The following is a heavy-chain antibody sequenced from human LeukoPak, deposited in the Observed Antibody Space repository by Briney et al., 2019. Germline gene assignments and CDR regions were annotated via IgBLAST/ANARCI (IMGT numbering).Heavy chain of an antibody. CDR1: GFTFRSFC. J-gene: IGHJ4*02. Sequence: PGGPLRLSCAASGFTFRSFCMHWVRQAPGKGLEWVAVISYDGSNKYFADSVKGRFTISRDNSKNTLYLQMNSLGAEDTAVYYCAKEVLVRGVISGYWGQGTLVTVSS. V-gene: IGHV3-30*18. CDR3: AKEVLVRGVISGY. D-gene: IGHD3-10*01. CDR2: ISYDGSNK.